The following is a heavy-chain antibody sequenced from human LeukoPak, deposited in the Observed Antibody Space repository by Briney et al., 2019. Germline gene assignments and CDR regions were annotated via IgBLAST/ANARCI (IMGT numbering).Heavy chain of an antibody. CDR2: IYYSGST. Sequence: PSETLSLTCTVSGGSISSSSYYWSWIRQPPGKGLEWIGYIYYSGSTNYNPSLKSRVTISVDTSKNQFSLKLSSVTAADTAVYYCARCSSRSGGSCFYFDYWGQGTLVTVSS. J-gene: IGHJ4*02. CDR1: GGSISSSSYY. V-gene: IGHV4-61*01. D-gene: IGHD2-15*01. CDR3: ARCSSRSGGSCFYFDY.